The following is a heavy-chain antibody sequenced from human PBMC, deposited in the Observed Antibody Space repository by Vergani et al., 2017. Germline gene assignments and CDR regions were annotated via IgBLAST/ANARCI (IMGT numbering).Heavy chain of an antibody. Sequence: EVQLVESGGGLVKPGGSLTLSCAASGFMFNNYNLNWVRQVPGKGLEWVSTISTRSSYTHYADSVRGRFTISRDDAQNSLYLQMNSLRAEDAAVYYCATSVTIHIVVSASDNEAFDMWGQGTVVTVSS. D-gene: IGHD2-15*01. CDR1: GFMFNNYN. J-gene: IGHJ3*02. CDR3: ATSVTIHIVVSASDNEAFDM. V-gene: IGHV3-21*01. CDR2: ISTRSSYT.